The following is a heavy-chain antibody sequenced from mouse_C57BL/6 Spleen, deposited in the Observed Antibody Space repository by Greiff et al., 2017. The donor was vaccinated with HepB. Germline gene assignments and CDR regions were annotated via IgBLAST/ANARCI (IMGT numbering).Heavy chain of an antibody. CDR3: AREYGNYLYWYCDV. V-gene: IGHV1-81*01. CDR2: IYPRSGNT. Sequence: QVQLQQSGAELARPGASVKLSCKASGYTFTSYGISWVKQRTGQGLEWIGEIYPRSGNTYYNEKFKGKATLTADKSSSTAYMELRSLTSEDSAVYFCAREYGNYLYWYCDVWGTGTTVTVSS. J-gene: IGHJ1*03. D-gene: IGHD2-1*01. CDR1: GYTFTSYG.